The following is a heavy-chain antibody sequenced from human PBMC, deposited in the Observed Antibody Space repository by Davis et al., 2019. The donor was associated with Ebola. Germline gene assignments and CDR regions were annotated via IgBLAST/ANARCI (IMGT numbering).Heavy chain of an antibody. D-gene: IGHD1-26*01. CDR2: IKQDGSAE. CDR1: GFTFRSYW. J-gene: IGHJ3*02. CDR3: ARGSGGYDHWINAFDI. Sequence: PGGSLRLSCAVSGFTFRSYWMSWVRQTPGKGQEWVANIKQDGSAENYVDSVKGRFSISRENTKNSLYLQMDSLRVEDTAVYYCARGSGGYDHWINAFDIWGQGTMVTVSS. V-gene: IGHV3-7*01.